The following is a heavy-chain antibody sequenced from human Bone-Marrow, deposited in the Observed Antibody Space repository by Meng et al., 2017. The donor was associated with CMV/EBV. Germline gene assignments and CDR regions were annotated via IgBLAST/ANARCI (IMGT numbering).Heavy chain of an antibody. D-gene: IGHD3-3*01. CDR1: GFTFSSYA. CDR3: AREDDFWSGLDY. Sequence: GESLKISCAASGFTFSSYAMHWVRQAPGKGLEWVANIKQDGSEKYYVDSVKGRFTISRDNAKNSLYLQMNSLRAEDTAVYYCAREDDFWSGLDYWGQRTLVTVSS. V-gene: IGHV3-7*01. J-gene: IGHJ4*02. CDR2: IKQDGSEK.